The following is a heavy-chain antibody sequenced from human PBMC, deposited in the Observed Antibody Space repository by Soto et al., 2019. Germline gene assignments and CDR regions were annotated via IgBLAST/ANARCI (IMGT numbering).Heavy chain of an antibody. CDR1: GYTFASYY. CDR3: ARATTAVEAAFDI. D-gene: IGHD6-19*01. CDR2: INPNSGGT. Sequence: ASVKVSCKASGYTFASYYMHWVRQAPGQGLEWMGWINPNSGGTNYAQKFQGWVTMTRDTSISTAYMELSRLRSDDTAVYYCARATTAVEAAFDIWGQGTMVTVSS. V-gene: IGHV1-2*04. J-gene: IGHJ3*02.